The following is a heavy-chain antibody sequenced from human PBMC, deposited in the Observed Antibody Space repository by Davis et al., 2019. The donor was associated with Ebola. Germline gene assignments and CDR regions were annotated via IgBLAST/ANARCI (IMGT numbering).Heavy chain of an antibody. D-gene: IGHD3-9*01. CDR1: GGSFSSHP. V-gene: IGHV1-69*13. CDR3: ARDFDGGNYHFDY. J-gene: IGHJ4*02. Sequence: SVKVSCKTSGGSFSSHPVSWVRQAPRQGLEWMGGIIPIFDTPHYAQKFQGRITITADASTSTAYMELSSLRSEDTATYFCARDFDGGNYHFDYWDPGTPVTVSS. CDR2: IIPIFDTP.